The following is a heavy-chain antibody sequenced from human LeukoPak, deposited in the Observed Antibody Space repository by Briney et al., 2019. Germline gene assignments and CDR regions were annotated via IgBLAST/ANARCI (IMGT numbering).Heavy chain of an antibody. J-gene: IGHJ3*02. V-gene: IGHV3-21*01. D-gene: IGHD1-26*01. CDR3: ARDLVGRALNAFDI. Sequence: SISRSSSYIYYAHSVKGGFTISRDNAKNSLYLQMNSLRAEDTAVYYCARDLVGRALNAFDIWGQGTMVTVSS. CDR2: ISRSSSYI.